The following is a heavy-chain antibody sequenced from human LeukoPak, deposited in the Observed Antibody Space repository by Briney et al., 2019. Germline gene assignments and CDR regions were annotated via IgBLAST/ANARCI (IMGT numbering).Heavy chain of an antibody. CDR1: GYTFTSYD. CDR2: MNPNSGNT. Sequence: ASVKVSCKASGYTFTSYDINWVRQATGQGLEWMGWMNPNSGNTGYAQKFQGRVTMTRNTSISTAYTELSSLRSEDTAVYYCARGGEDSSSSDYWGQGTLVTVSS. V-gene: IGHV1-8*01. J-gene: IGHJ4*02. D-gene: IGHD6-6*01. CDR3: ARGGEDSSSSDY.